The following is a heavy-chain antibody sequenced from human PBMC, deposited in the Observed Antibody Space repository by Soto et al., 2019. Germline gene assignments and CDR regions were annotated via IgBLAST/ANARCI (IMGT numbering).Heavy chain of an antibody. CDR3: ARVPTVTTEDYYYYYMDV. D-gene: IGHD4-17*01. J-gene: IGHJ6*03. CDR2: IYSGGST. CDR1: GFTVSSNY. V-gene: IGHV3-53*04. Sequence: GGSLRLSCAASGFTVSSNYMSWVRQAPGKGLEWVSVIYSGGSTYYADSVKGRFTISRHNSKNTLYLQMNSLRSEDTAVYYCARVPTVTTEDYYYYYMDVWGKGTTVTVSS.